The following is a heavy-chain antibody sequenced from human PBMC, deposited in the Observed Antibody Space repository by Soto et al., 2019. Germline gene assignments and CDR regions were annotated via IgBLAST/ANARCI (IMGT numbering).Heavy chain of an antibody. CDR2: IYTSGTT. Sequence: SETLSLTCTVSGGSISGYYWSWIRQPAGKGLEWIGRIYTSGTTNYNPSLKSRVTMSVDTSKNQFSLKLSSVTAADTAVYYCARIGYCSDTSCNERPHYYGMDVWGQGTTVTVSS. V-gene: IGHV4-4*07. CDR3: ARIGYCSDTSCNERPHYYGMDV. J-gene: IGHJ6*02. D-gene: IGHD2-2*01. CDR1: GGSISGYY.